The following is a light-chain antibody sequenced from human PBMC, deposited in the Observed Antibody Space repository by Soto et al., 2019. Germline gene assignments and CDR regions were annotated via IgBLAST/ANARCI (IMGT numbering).Light chain of an antibody. CDR3: QHWVTCPPWV. Sequence: QLVLTQSPSASASLGASVKLTCTLSSGHSTYAIAWHQQQPEKGPRYLMKLNNDGSHTKGDGIPDRFSGSSSGAERYLTISSLQSEDEGECYCQHWVTCPPWVSGGGTKLTVL. CDR2: LNNDGSH. V-gene: IGLV4-69*01. J-gene: IGLJ3*02. CDR1: SGHSTYA.